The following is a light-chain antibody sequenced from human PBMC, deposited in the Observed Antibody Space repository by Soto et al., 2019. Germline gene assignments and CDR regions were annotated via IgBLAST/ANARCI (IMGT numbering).Light chain of an antibody. CDR2: DTS. CDR1: QSVTTY. CDR3: QQRSSWPLT. Sequence: DIVLTQSPATLSLSPGEGATLSCRASQSVTTYLAWHQQRPGQAPRLLIYDTSTRAPGIPARFSGSGSGRDFTLTISSLEPEDFAVYYCQQRSSWPLTFGGGTKVEI. J-gene: IGKJ4*01. V-gene: IGKV3-11*02.